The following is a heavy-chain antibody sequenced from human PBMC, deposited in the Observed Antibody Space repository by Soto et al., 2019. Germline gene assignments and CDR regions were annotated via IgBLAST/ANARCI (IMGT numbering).Heavy chain of an antibody. CDR2: FVPLFGSA. CDR1: GGTFSSYT. J-gene: IGHJ5*02. Sequence: QVQLVQSGAEVKKPGSSVKVSCRASGGTFSSYTIVWVRQAPGQGLEWMGGFVPLFGSANIAQKFQGRVTITADASTSTAYMELSSLASDDSATYYCAREDDSSGHYSWFDPWGQGTLVTVSS. CDR3: AREDDSSGHYSWFDP. D-gene: IGHD3-22*01. V-gene: IGHV1-69*01.